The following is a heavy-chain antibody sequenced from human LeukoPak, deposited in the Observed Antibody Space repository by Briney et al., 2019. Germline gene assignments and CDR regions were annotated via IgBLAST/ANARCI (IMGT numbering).Heavy chain of an antibody. D-gene: IGHD2-2*01. CDR1: GYTFTSYD. J-gene: IGHJ4*02. Sequence: GASVKVSCKASGYTFTSYDINWVRQATGQGLEWKGWMNPNSGNTGYAQKFQGRVTMTEDTSTDTAYMELSSLRSEDTAVYYCATGSPAATLDYWGQGTLVTVSS. V-gene: IGHV1-8*01. CDR2: MNPNSGNT. CDR3: ATGSPAATLDY.